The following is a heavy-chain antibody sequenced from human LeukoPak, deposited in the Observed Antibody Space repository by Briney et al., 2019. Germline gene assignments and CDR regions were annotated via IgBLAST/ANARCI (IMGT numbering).Heavy chain of an antibody. J-gene: IGHJ4*02. CDR3: ARGTPGRYDFWSGYSV. D-gene: IGHD3-3*01. V-gene: IGHV4-61*02. CDR1: GGSISSGSYY. CDR2: IYTSGST. Sequence: SQTLSLTCTVSGGSISSGSYYWSWIRQPAGKGLEWIGRIYTSGSTNYNPSLKSRVTISVDTSKNQFSLKLSSVTAADTAVYYCARGTPGRYDFWSGYSVWGQGTLVTVSS.